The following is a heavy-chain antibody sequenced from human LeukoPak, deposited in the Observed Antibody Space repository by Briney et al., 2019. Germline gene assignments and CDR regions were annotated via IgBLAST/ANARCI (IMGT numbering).Heavy chain of an antibody. CDR3: ARDQRYSSGWYSNRFDY. D-gene: IGHD6-19*01. Sequence: SETLSLTCTASGGSISSSSYYWGWIRQPPGKGLEWIGSIYYSGSTYYNPSLKSRVTISVDTSKNQFSLKLSSVTAADTAVYYCARDQRYSSGWYSNRFDYWGQGTLVTVSS. CDR2: IYYSGST. V-gene: IGHV4-39*07. J-gene: IGHJ4*02. CDR1: GGSISSSSYY.